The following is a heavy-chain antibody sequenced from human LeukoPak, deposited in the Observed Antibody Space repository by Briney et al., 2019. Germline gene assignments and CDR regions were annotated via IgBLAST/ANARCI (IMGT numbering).Heavy chain of an antibody. V-gene: IGHV1-8*01. CDR3: ARVSLGYCSGGTCYFQDH. J-gene: IGHJ4*02. Sequence: ASVKVSCKASGYTFTNYDINWVRRATGQGLERMGWMNPNSGNTGYAQKFQGRVTMTRSTSIGTAYMELSSLTSEDTAVYYCARVSLGYCSGGTCYFQDHWGQGTLVTVSS. CDR1: GYTFTNYD. CDR2: MNPNSGNT. D-gene: IGHD2-15*01.